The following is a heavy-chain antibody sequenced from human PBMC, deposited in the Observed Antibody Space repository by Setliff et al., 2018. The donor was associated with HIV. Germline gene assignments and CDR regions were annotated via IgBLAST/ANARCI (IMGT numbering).Heavy chain of an antibody. Sequence: ASVKVSCKASGYTFTDFGITWVRQAPGQGLEWMGWIGAFNGNTHYPQNLQGRVTMTTDTSTRSACMELRSLRSDDTAVYFCARAGAAETSHFDYWGQGTLVTV. CDR3: ARAGAAETSHFDY. V-gene: IGHV1-18*01. D-gene: IGHD2-15*01. CDR1: GYTFTDFG. J-gene: IGHJ4*02. CDR2: IGAFNGNT.